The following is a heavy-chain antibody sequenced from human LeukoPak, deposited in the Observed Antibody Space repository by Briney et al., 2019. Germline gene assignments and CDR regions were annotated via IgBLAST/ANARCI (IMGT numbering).Heavy chain of an antibody. D-gene: IGHD6-13*01. CDR1: GGSFSGYY. V-gene: IGHV4-34*01. J-gene: IGHJ5*02. Sequence: SETLSLTCAVYGGSFSGYYWGWIRQPPGKGLEWIGEINHSGSTNYNPSLKSRVTISVDTSKNQFSLKLSSVTAADTAVYCCASFYKGAAAGNWFDPWGQGTLVTASS. CDR3: ASFYKGAAAGNWFDP. CDR2: INHSGST.